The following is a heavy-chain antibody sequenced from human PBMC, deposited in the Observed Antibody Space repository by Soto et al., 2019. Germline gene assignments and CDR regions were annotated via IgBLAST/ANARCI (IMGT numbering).Heavy chain of an antibody. Sequence: KPSETLSLTCTVSGGSISSSSYYWGWIRQPPGKGLEWIGSIYYSGSTYYNPSLKSRVTISVDTSKNQFSLKLSSVTAADAAVYYCARHKRRDCDFWSGYPHYYYYYGMDVWGQGTTVTVSS. CDR2: IYYSGST. CDR1: GGSISSSSYY. CDR3: ARHKRRDCDFWSGYPHYYYYYGMDV. J-gene: IGHJ6*02. D-gene: IGHD3-3*01. V-gene: IGHV4-39*01.